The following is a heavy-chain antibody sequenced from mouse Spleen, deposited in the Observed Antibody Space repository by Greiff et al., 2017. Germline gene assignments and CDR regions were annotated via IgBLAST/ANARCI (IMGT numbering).Heavy chain of an antibody. V-gene: IGHV1-82*01. CDR2: IYPGDGDT. CDR3: ARSPSLLRSFDY. Sequence: QVQLQQSGPELVKPGASVKISCKASGYAFSSSWMNWVKQRPGKGLEWIGRIYPGDGDTNYNGKFKGKATLTADKSSSTAYMQLSSLTSEDSAVYFCARSPSLLRSFDYWGQGTTLTVSS. D-gene: IGHD1-2*01. CDR1: GYAFSSSW. J-gene: IGHJ2*01.